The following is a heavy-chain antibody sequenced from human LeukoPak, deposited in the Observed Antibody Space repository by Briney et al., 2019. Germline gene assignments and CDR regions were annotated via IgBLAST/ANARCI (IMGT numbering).Heavy chain of an antibody. V-gene: IGHV4-4*07. CDR3: ARHYTGYDSNGYYSTEGAFDI. J-gene: IGHJ3*02. CDR2: IYTSGST. D-gene: IGHD3-22*01. Sequence: SETLSLTCTVSGGSISSYYWSWIRQPAGKGLEWIGRIYTSGSTNYNPSLKSRVTMSVDTSKNQFSLKLSSVTAADTAVYYCARHYTGYDSNGYYSTEGAFDIWGQGTMVTVSS. CDR1: GGSISSYY.